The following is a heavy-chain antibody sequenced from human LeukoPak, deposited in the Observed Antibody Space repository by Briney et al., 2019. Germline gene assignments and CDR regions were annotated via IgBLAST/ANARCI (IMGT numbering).Heavy chain of an antibody. J-gene: IGHJ4*02. Sequence: PGGSLRLSCAASGFTFSSYAMSWVRQAPGKELEWVSAISGSGGSTDYADYVKGRFTISRDNSKNTLYLQMNSLRADDTAVYYCAKDPDHRYSSGWDESYWGQGTLVTVSS. V-gene: IGHV3-23*01. CDR1: GFTFSSYA. CDR3: AKDPDHRYSSGWDESY. D-gene: IGHD6-19*01. CDR2: ISGSGGST.